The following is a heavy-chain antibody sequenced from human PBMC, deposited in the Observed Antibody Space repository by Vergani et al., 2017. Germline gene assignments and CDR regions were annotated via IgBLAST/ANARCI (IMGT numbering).Heavy chain of an antibody. D-gene: IGHD6-13*01. CDR3: ARDRRIAAAGTSWFDP. CDR1: GYTFTGYY. J-gene: IGHJ5*02. CDR2: INPNSGGT. Sequence: QVQLVQSGAEVKKPGASVKVSCKASGYTFTGYYMYWVRQAPGQGLEWMGWINPNSGGTNYAQKFQGRVTMTRDTSISTAYMELSRLRSDDTAVYYCARDRRIAAAGTSWFDPWGQGTLVTVSS. V-gene: IGHV1-2*02.